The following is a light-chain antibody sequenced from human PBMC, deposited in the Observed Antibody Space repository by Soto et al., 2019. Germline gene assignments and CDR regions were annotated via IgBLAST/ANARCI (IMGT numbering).Light chain of an antibody. CDR2: ETS. CDR3: QRYGSSLFA. Sequence: EIVLTQSPGTLSLSPGERATLSCRASQSVSRTYLAWYQQKPGQPPRLLIYETSSRANGIPDRFSGSGSATDFTLTISRLEPEDFAVYYCQRYGSSLFAFGGGTKLELK. J-gene: IGKJ4*01. V-gene: IGKV3-20*01. CDR1: QSVSRTY.